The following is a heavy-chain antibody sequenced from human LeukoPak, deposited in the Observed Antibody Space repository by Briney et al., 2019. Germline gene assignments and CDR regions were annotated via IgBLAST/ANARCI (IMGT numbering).Heavy chain of an antibody. CDR1: VFAFTTYW. CDR2: INLDGTEV. D-gene: IGHD3-16*01. J-gene: IGHJ4*01. CDR3: ASGRHDVVH. V-gene: IGHV3-7*01. Sequence: GGSLRLSCSASVFAFTTYWMTWVRQAPGKGLEWVANINLDGTEVHYVDSLKDRFTISRDNAGNSLYLEMTSLRDEDTAVYYCASGRHDVVHWGHGTLVTVSS.